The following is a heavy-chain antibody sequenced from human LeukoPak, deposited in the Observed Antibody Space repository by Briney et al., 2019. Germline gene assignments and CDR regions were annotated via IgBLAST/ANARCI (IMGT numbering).Heavy chain of an antibody. D-gene: IGHD2-21*01. J-gene: IGHJ3*02. CDR2: FIPVFDRS. CDR1: GESISSYQ. Sequence: GSSVKVSCKSSGESISSYQITWVRQAPGQGLEWMGGFIPVFDRSTYAQKFQGRVTMTADESTSTAYMELSSLTSEDTAVYYCARDSSCGGDCPADAFDIWGQGTMVTVSS. CDR3: ARDSSCGGDCPADAFDI. V-gene: IGHV1-69*01.